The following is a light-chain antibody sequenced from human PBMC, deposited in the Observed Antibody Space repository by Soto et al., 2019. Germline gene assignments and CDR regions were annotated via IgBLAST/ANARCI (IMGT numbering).Light chain of an antibody. CDR3: ATWDDSLSAEV. CDR1: SSNIGNNY. V-gene: IGLV1-51*01. CDR2: DNN. Sequence: QSVLTQPPSVSAAPGQKVTISCSGRSSNIGNNYVSWYQQLPGTAPKLLIYDNNKRPSGIPDRFSGSKSGTSGTLDITGLQTGDEADYYCATWDDSLSAEVFGAGTKLTVL. J-gene: IGLJ2*01.